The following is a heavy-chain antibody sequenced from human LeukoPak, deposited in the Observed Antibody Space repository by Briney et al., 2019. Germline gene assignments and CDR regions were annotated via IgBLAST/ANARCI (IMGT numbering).Heavy chain of an antibody. V-gene: IGHV3-11*01. Sequence: GGSLRLSCAASGFTFSDYYMSWIRQAPGKGLEWVSYISSSGSTIYYADSVKGRFTIYRDNAKNSLYLQMNSLRAEDTAVYYCAKTKVATPYYYYGTDVWGQGTTVTVSS. D-gene: IGHD5-12*01. J-gene: IGHJ6*02. CDR2: ISSSGSTI. CDR3: AKTKVATPYYYYGTDV. CDR1: GFTFSDYY.